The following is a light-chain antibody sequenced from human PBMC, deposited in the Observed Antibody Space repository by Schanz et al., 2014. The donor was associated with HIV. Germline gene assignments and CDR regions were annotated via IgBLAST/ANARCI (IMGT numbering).Light chain of an antibody. CDR2: EDN. CDR1: SGAIASNY. V-gene: IGLV6-57*04. Sequence: NFMLTQPHSVSESPGKTVTISCTRSSGAIASNYVQWYQQRPDSAPATVIYEDNQRPSGVPARFSCSIDSSANSASLTISGLKTEDEADYYCQSYDSSNHVVFGGGTKLTVL. CDR3: QSYDSSNHVV. J-gene: IGLJ2*01.